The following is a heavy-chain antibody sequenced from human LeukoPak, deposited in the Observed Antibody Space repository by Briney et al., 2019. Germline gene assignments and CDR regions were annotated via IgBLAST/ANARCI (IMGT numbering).Heavy chain of an antibody. CDR1: GFTVNSNY. CDR3: ASGPREIQPEDY. CDR2: IDSGGST. J-gene: IGHJ4*02. D-gene: IGHD5-18*01. Sequence: PGGSLRLSCAASGFTVNSNYMTWVRQAPGKGLEWVSVIDSGGSTYYADSVKGRFTISRDNSKNTLYLQMNSLRAEDTAVYYCASGPREIQPEDYWGQGTLVTVSS. V-gene: IGHV3-66*02.